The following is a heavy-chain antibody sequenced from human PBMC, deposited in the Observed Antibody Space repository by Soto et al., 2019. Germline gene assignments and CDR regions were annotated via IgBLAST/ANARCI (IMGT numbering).Heavy chain of an antibody. J-gene: IGHJ6*02. D-gene: IGHD2-15*01. CDR3: ERDRREGGVVVVSATRYYGMDV. CDR1: GGSISSGGYY. Sequence: QVQLQESGPGLVKPSQTLSLTCTVSGGSISSGGYYWSWIRQHPGKGLEWIGYIYYSGSTYYNPSFMNRVTISVDRSKNQFLLKLSSVTAADMAVYYCERDRREGGVVVVSATRYYGMDVWGQGTTFTVSS. V-gene: IGHV4-31*03. CDR2: IYYSGST.